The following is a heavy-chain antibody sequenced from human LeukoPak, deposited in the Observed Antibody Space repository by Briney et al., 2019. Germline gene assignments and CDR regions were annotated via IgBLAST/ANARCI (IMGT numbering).Heavy chain of an antibody. CDR3: ATGASKVTTDFANY. V-gene: IGHV5-10-1*01. CDR2: IDPRDSYT. CDR1: GYSFTNYW. D-gene: IGHD4-17*01. Sequence: GESLTISGKGSGYSFTNYWISWVRQMPGKGLEWMGRIDPRDSYTKYSPSFEGHVTISVDRSISSAFLQWNSLKASDSAMYYCATGASKVTTDFANYWGQGTQVAVSS. J-gene: IGHJ4*02.